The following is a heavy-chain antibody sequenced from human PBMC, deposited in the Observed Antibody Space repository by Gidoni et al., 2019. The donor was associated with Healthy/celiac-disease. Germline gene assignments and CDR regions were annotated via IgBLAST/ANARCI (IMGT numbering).Heavy chain of an antibody. D-gene: IGHD2-2*01. CDR3: AGCNPGGGSSTSCYWGHFDY. CDR2: NNHSGST. J-gene: IGHJ4*02. Sequence: QVQLQQWGAGLLKPSETLSLPCAVYGGSFSGYYWSWIRQPPGTGLEWIGENNHSGSTNYNPSLKRLGTKSRETVKDQVPLELGFVTAADKGLYYFAGCNPGGGSSTSCYWGHFDYWGQGTLVTVSS. CDR1: GGSFSGYY. V-gene: IGHV4-34*01.